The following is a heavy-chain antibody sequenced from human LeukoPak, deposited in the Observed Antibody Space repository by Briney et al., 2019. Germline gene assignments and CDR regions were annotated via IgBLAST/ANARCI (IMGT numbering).Heavy chain of an antibody. J-gene: IGHJ6*02. CDR2: IYYSGST. Sequence: SETLSLTCTVSGGSISSSSYYWGWIRQPPGKGLEWIGSIYYSGSTYYNPSLKSRVTISVDTSKNQFSLKLSSVTAADTAVYYCARIIIGYSGYDYYYGMDVWGQGTTVTVAS. CDR1: GGSISSSSYY. D-gene: IGHD1-26*01. V-gene: IGHV4-39*01. CDR3: ARIIIGYSGYDYYYGMDV.